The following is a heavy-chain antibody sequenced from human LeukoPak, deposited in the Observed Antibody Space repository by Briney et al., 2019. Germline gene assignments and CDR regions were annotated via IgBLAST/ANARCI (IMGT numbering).Heavy chain of an antibody. CDR1: GFTFSSYA. Sequence: GGSLRLSCAAPGFTFSSYAMSWVRQAPGKGLEWVSAISGSGGSTYYADSVKGRFTISRDNSKNTLYLQMNSLRAEDTAVYYCARDPLYGDYAGWFDPWGQGTLVTVSS. V-gene: IGHV3-23*01. CDR2: ISGSGGST. D-gene: IGHD4-17*01. J-gene: IGHJ5*02. CDR3: ARDPLYGDYAGWFDP.